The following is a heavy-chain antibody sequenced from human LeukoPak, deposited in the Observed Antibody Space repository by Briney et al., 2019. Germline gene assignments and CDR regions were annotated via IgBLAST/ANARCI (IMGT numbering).Heavy chain of an antibody. J-gene: IGHJ4*02. D-gene: IGHD4-23*01. CDR3: VRDLATVATPYFDY. Sequence: ASVKVSCKASGYTFTGYYLHWVRQAPGQGLEWMGWINSNSGGTNYAQKFQGKVTMTRDTSITTVYMELSRLGSDDTVVYYCVRDLATVATPYFDYWGQGTLVTVSS. CDR2: INSNSGGT. V-gene: IGHV1-2*02. CDR1: GYTFTGYY.